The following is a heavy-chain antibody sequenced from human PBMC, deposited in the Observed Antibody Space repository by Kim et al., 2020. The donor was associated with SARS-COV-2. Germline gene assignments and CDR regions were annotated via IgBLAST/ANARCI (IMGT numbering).Heavy chain of an antibody. CDR1: GFTFSSYG. V-gene: IGHV3-30*18. Sequence: GGSLRLSCAASGFTFSSYGMHWVRQAPGKGLEWMAAISCDGRNKYYVDPAKGRFAISRDNSKNTLFLQMNSLRAEDTAVYYCAKAMTVVTPTFDYWGQGTLVTVSS. CDR3: AKAMTVVTPTFDY. CDR2: ISCDGRNK. J-gene: IGHJ4*02. D-gene: IGHD2-21*02.